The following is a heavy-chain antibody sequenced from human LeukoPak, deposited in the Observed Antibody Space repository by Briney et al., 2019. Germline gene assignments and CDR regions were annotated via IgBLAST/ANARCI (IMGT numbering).Heavy chain of an antibody. D-gene: IGHD3-10*01. CDR2: IKSKTDGGTT. CDR1: GFAFSNAW. J-gene: IGHJ4*02. CDR3: TTDSPYGSGSYYNVLTETPFDY. V-gene: IGHV3-15*01. Sequence: GGSLRLSCAASGFAFSNAWMSWVRQAPGKGLEWVGRIKSKTDGGTTDYAAPVEGRFTISRDDSKNTLYLQMNSLKTEDTAVYYCTTDSPYGSGSYYNVLTETPFDYWGQGTLVTVSS.